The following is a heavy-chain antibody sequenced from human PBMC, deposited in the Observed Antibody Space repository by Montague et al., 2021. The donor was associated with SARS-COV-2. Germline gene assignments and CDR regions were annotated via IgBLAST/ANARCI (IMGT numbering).Heavy chain of an antibody. Sequence: SETLSLTCSVSGGSITNSNYYWVWIRQPPGKGLEWIGRIFYKGSTYYNPYFKSRLTLSVDTSKNQFSLRLRSVTAADTAVYYCARGTLSVKMAVVVFLGGIYYFDSWGQGTLVAVSS. J-gene: IGHJ4*02. CDR1: GGSITNSNYY. CDR2: IFYKGST. V-gene: IGHV4-39*01. CDR3: ARGTLSVKMAVVVFLGGIYYFDS. D-gene: IGHD3-16*01.